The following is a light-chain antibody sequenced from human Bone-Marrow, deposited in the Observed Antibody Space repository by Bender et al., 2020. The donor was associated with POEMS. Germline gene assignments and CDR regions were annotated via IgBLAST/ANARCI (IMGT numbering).Light chain of an antibody. CDR1: ASNIGSNA. J-gene: IGLJ3*02. V-gene: IGLV1-44*01. CDR2: SDN. CDR3: SSWDDSLSGWV. Sequence: HSVLTQPPSASGTPGQRVTISCSGSASNIGSNAVNWYQQLPGTAPKLLIKSDNRRPSGVPDRFSGSKSGTSASLAISGLQSEDEGDYYCSSWDDSLSGWVFGGGTKLTVL.